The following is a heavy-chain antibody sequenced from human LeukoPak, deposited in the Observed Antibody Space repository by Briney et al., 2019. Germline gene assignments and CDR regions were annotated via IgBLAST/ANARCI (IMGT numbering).Heavy chain of an antibody. J-gene: IGHJ4*02. V-gene: IGHV3-74*01. Sequence: GGSLRLSCAASGFTFSIYWMHCVRQAPGKGLVWVSRINSDGSSRNYADSVKGRFTISRDNAKNTLYLQMNSLRAEDTAVYYCASASSHRIAAGGDYWGQGTLVTVSS. CDR2: INSDGSSR. D-gene: IGHD6-13*01. CDR1: GFTFSIYW. CDR3: ASASSHRIAAGGDY.